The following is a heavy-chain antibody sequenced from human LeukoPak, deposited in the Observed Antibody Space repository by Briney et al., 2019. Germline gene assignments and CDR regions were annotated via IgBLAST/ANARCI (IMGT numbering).Heavy chain of an antibody. CDR2: IYYSGST. J-gene: IGHJ6*02. CDR1: GGSISSYY. Sequence: SETLSLTCTVSGGSISSYYWSWIRQPPGKGLEWIGYIYYSGSTNYNPSLKSRVTISVDTSKNQFSLKLSSVTAADTAVYYCARERRGYSYGSPYYYYYYGMDVWGQGTTVTVSS. V-gene: IGHV4-59*01. D-gene: IGHD5-18*01. CDR3: ARERRGYSYGSPYYYYYYGMDV.